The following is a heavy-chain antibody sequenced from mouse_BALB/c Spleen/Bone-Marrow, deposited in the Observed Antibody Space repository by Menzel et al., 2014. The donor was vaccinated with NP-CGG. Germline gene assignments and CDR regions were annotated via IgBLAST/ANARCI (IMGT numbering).Heavy chain of an antibody. CDR1: GFTFTDYY. J-gene: IGHJ3*01. CDR2: IRNKANGYTT. CDR3: ARDRRYDLACFAY. V-gene: IGHV7-3*02. D-gene: IGHD2-14*01. Sequence: EVMLVESGGGLVQPGGSLRLSCATSGFTFTDYYMSWVRQPPGKALEWLGFIRNKANGYTTEYSASVKGRFTISRDNSQSILYLQMNTLRAEDSATYYCARDRRYDLACFAYWGQGTLVTVSA.